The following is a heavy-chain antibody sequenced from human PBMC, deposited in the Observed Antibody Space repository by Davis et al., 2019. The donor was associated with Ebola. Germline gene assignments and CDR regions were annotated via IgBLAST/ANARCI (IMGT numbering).Heavy chain of an antibody. J-gene: IGHJ4*02. CDR3: AREATTISYRFDF. V-gene: IGHV1-2*02. CDR1: GYTLTDYY. D-gene: IGHD3-9*01. CDR2: INPDSGGS. Sequence: ASVKVSCKASGYTLTDYYVHWVRQAPGQGLEWMGWINPDSGGSKYAQNFQGRVTMTRDTSINTAYMELTRLTSDDTAVYYCAREATTISYRFDFWGQGTLVTVSS.